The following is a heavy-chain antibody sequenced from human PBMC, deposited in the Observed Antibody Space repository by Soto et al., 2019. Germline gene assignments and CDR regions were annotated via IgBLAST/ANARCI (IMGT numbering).Heavy chain of an antibody. CDR1: GGTFSSYA. V-gene: IGHV1-69*13. CDR2: IIPIFGTA. J-gene: IGHJ4*02. CDR3: ARDLADGVLRYYFDY. D-gene: IGHD3-10*01. Sequence: SVKVSCKASGGTFSSYAISWVRQAPGQGLEWMGGIIPIFGTANYAQKFRGRVTITADESTSTAYMELSSLRSEDTAVYYCARDLADGVLRYYFDYWGQGTLVTVAS.